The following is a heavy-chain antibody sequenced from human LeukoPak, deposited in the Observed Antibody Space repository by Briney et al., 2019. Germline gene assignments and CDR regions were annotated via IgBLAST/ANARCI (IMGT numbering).Heavy chain of an antibody. D-gene: IGHD1-26*01. CDR3: ARDREVGATTFDY. CDR2: ISSSSSYI. CDR1: RFTFSSYS. Sequence: GGSLRLSCAASRFTFSSYSMNWVRQAPGKGLEWVSSISSSSSYIYYADSVKGRFTIYRDNAKNSLYLQMNSLRAEDTAVYYCARDREVGATTFDYWGQGTLVTVSS. V-gene: IGHV3-21*01. J-gene: IGHJ4*02.